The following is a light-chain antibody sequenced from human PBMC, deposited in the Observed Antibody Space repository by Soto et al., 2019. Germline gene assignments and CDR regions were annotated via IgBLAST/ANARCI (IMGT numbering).Light chain of an antibody. Sequence: EIVMTQSPATLSVSPGERAILSCRASQSVITNLAWYQQKRGQAPRLLIHGAFTRATGTPARFSGSGSGTDVTSPISSMQFEDIAVYYCQQYNSWLPITFGQGTRLEMK. J-gene: IGKJ5*01. V-gene: IGKV3-15*01. CDR2: GAF. CDR1: QSVITN. CDR3: QQYNSWLPIT.